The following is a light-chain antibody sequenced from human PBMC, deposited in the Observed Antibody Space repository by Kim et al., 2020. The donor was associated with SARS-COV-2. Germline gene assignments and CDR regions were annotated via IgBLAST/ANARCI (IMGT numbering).Light chain of an antibody. CDR1: QSVLYNSNNKNY. Sequence: DIVMTQSPDSLGVSLGERATINCKSSQSVLYNSNNKNYLAWYPQKPGQPPKLLIFWASTRESGVPDRFRGSGSGTAFTLTISSLQAKDVAIYYCQQYYTSPPLFGQGTKLEI. J-gene: IGKJ2*01. CDR3: QQYYTSPPL. CDR2: WAS. V-gene: IGKV4-1*01.